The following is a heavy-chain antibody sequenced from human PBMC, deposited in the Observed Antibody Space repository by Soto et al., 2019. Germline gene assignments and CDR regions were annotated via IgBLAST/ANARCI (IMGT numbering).Heavy chain of an antibody. J-gene: IGHJ4*02. CDR3: AREGSYSAYNFAHGIQLWSFDF. V-gene: IGHV4-4*07. CDR1: GGSINTFY. D-gene: IGHD5-12*01. CDR2: IFSSGST. Sequence: PSETLSLTCTVSGGSINTFYWSWVRQPAGKGLEWIGRIFSSGSTSFNPSLESRVAMSVDTSKNHFSLNLSPVTAAGMAVYYCAREGSYSAYNFAHGIQLWSFDFWGQGALVTVSS.